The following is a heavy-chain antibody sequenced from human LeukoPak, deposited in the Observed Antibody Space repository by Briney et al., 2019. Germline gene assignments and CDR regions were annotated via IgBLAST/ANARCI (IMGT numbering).Heavy chain of an antibody. D-gene: IGHD1-26*01. CDR2: IYYSGST. CDR1: GGSISSTSYF. Sequence: SETLSLTCTVSGGSISSTSYFWGWIRQPPGKGLEWIGIIYYSGSTSYNPSLKSRVSISVDTTKNQFSLKLNSVTAADTAVYFCARHGSGTYDYWGQGTLVTVSS. J-gene: IGHJ4*02. CDR3: ARHGSGTYDY. V-gene: IGHV4-39*01.